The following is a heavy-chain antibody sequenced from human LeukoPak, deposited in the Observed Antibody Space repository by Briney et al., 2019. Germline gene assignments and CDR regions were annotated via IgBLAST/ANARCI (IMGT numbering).Heavy chain of an antibody. Sequence: GGSLRLSCAAPGFTFSRYAISWVRQAPGKGLEWVSAISGRGGSAYYADSVKGRFTISRDSSKNTLYLQMSSLRAEDTAVYYCAKLSDDYYFYGMDVWGQGTTLTVSS. CDR3: AKLSDDYYFYGMDV. J-gene: IGHJ6*02. CDR1: GFTFSRYA. CDR2: ISGRGGSA. V-gene: IGHV3-23*01. D-gene: IGHD2-21*01.